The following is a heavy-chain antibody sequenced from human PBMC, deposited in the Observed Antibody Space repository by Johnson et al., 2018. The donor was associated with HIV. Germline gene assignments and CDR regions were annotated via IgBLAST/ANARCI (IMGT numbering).Heavy chain of an antibody. V-gene: IGHV3-23*04. CDR1: GLTFNNYA. J-gene: IGHJ3*02. CDR2: ISGGGTST. CDR3: AKYCSSTSCYGAFDI. Sequence: VQLVESGGGLVQPGGSLRLSCAASGLTFNNYAMTWVRQAPGKGLEWVSAISGGGTSTFYADSVKGRFTISRDNSKNTLYLQMNSLRAEDTAVYYCAKYCSSTSCYGAFDIWGQGTMVTVSS. D-gene: IGHD2-2*01.